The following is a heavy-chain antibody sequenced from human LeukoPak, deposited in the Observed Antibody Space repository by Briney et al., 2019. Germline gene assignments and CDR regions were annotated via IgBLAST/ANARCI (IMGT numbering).Heavy chain of an antibody. CDR2: IYSGGST. Sequence: GGSLRLSCAASGFTFSSNYMSWVRQAPGKGLEWVSVIYSGGSTYYADSVKGRFTISRDNSKNTLYLQMNSLRAEDTAVYYCARCGGDRYLVDYWGQGTLVTVSS. CDR1: GFTFSSNY. V-gene: IGHV3-53*01. D-gene: IGHD3-10*01. CDR3: ARCGGDRYLVDY. J-gene: IGHJ4*02.